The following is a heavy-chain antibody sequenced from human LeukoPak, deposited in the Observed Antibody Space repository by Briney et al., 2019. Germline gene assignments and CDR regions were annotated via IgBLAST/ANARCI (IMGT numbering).Heavy chain of an antibody. CDR3: ARGASYCSSTSCYADY. CDR1: GYSFTSYW. J-gene: IGHJ4*02. Sequence: GESLKISCKGSGYSFTSYWIGWVRQMPGKGLEWMGIIYPGDSDTRYSPSFQGQVTISADKSISTAYLQWSSLKASDTAMYYCARGASYCSSTSCYADYWGQGTLVTVSS. CDR2: IYPGDSDT. D-gene: IGHD2-2*01. V-gene: IGHV5-51*01.